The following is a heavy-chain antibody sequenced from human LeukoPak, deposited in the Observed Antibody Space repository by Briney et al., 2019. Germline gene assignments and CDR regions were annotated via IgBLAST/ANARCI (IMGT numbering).Heavy chain of an antibody. CDR1: GFTFSSYS. CDR2: ISGSGGST. J-gene: IGHJ4*02. V-gene: IGHV3-23*01. Sequence: GGSLRLSCAASGFTFSSYSMNWVRQAPGKGLEWVSAISGSGGSTYYADSVKGRFTISRDNSKNTLYLQMNSLRAEDTAVYYCAKPGSSWYYFDYWGQGTLVTVSS. D-gene: IGHD6-13*01. CDR3: AKPGSSWYYFDY.